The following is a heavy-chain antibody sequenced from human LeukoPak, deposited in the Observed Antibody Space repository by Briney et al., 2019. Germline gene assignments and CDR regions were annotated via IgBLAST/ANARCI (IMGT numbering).Heavy chain of an antibody. Sequence: GGSLRLSCAASGFTFSGSAMHWVRQASGKGREWVGRIRSKANSYATAYAASVKGRFTISRDESKNPAYLHMNRLQPQDTAVYYCTIRDYYDSSGYSFPRSFDYWGQATLVTVSS. CDR2: IRSKANSYAT. V-gene: IGHV3-73*01. J-gene: IGHJ4*02. D-gene: IGHD3-22*01. CDR3: TIRDYYDSSGYSFPRSFDY. CDR1: GFTFSGSA.